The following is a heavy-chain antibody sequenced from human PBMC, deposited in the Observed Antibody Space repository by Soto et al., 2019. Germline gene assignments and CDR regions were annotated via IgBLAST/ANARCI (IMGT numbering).Heavy chain of an antibody. Sequence: PSETLSGTCADSGHSFSSSFWWTWVRQPPGKGLEWIGEIYHTETTNYAPSLKSRVTISLDKSMNQFSLRFNSVTPADTAVYYCARYDFGTFDNWGQGIRVTVSS. CDR1: GHSFSSSFW. CDR2: IYHTETT. J-gene: IGHJ4*02. D-gene: IGHD4-17*01. V-gene: IGHV4-4*02. CDR3: ARYDFGTFDN.